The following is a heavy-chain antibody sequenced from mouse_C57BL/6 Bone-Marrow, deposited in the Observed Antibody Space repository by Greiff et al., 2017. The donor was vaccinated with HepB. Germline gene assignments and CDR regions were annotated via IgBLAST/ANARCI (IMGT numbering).Heavy chain of an antibody. CDR1: GYTFTDYY. CDR3: ARRGSYYGSSSAWFAY. Sequence: ESGAELVRPGASVKLSCKASGYTFTDYYINWVKQRPGQGLEWIARIYPGSGNTYYNEKFKGKATLTAEKSSSTAYMQLSSLTSEDSAVYFCARRGSYYGSSSAWFAYWGQGTLVTVSA. J-gene: IGHJ3*01. D-gene: IGHD1-1*01. V-gene: IGHV1-76*01. CDR2: IYPGSGNT.